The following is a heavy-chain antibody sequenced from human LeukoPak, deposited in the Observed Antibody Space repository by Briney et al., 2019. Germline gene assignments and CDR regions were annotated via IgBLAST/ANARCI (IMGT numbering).Heavy chain of an antibody. J-gene: IGHJ3*02. D-gene: IGHD2-15*01. CDR1: GFTFSNYW. Sequence: GGSLRLSCATSGFTFSNYWMSWVRQAPGKGLEWVANIKQDGSEKYYMDSVVGRFTISRDNARNSMYLQMNSLRAEDTALYYCARDGTCSGGSCYGSYDAFDIWGQGTMVTVSS. V-gene: IGHV3-7*03. CDR2: IKQDGSEK. CDR3: ARDGTCSGGSCYGSYDAFDI.